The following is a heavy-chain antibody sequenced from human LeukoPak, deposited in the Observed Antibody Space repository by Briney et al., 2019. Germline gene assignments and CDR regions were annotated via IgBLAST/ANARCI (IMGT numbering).Heavy chain of an antibody. CDR2: ISYDGSNK. J-gene: IGHJ4*02. CDR3: AKDGGYGPYYFDY. CDR1: GFTFSSYA. Sequence: GRSLRHSCAASGFTFSSYAMHWVRQAPGKGLEWVAVISYDGSNKYYADSVKGRFTISRDDAKNSLYLQMNSLRAEDTALYYCAKDGGYGPYYFDYWGQGTLVTVSS. V-gene: IGHV3-30-3*01. D-gene: IGHD6-25*01.